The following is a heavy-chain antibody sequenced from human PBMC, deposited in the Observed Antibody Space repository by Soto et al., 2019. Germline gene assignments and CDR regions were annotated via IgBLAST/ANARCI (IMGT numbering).Heavy chain of an antibody. CDR1: GYTFSSHG. CDR2: ISADDGYT. J-gene: IGHJ4*02. CDR3: ARDVFY. Sequence: QVQLVQSGAEMKKPGASVKVSCKASGYTFSSHGINWVRQAPGQRLEWVGWISADDGYTNYAQNLQDRVIMTTDTSMSTAYMELTSLRSDDTAVYYCARDVFYWGQGTLVTVSS. V-gene: IGHV1-18*01.